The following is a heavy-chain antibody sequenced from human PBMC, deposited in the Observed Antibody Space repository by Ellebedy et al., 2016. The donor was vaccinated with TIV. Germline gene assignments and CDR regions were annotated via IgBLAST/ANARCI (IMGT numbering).Heavy chain of an antibody. Sequence: MPSETLSLTCSVSGGSMRSGEYFWSWIRQRTGKGLEWLGYFDYSGSTYYSPSLNSRVVLSVDTSKNQFSLNLRSVTAADTAVYFCARNRGYGFDSWGQGTLVAVSS. D-gene: IGHD5-12*01. CDR2: FDYSGST. CDR3: ARNRGYGFDS. V-gene: IGHV4-30-4*01. CDR1: GGSMRSGEYF. J-gene: IGHJ4*01.